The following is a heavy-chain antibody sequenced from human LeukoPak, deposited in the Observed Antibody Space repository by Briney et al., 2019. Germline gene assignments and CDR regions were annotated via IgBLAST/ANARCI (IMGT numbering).Heavy chain of an antibody. CDR3: AREFNYDILTGYSAYFDY. V-gene: IGHV4-34*01. D-gene: IGHD3-9*01. CDR2: INHSGST. J-gene: IGHJ4*02. CDR1: GGSFRGYY. Sequence: PSETLSLTCAVYGGSFRGYYWSWIRQPPGKGLEWIGEINHSGSTNYNPSLKSRVTISVDTSKNQFSLKLSSVTAADTAVYYCAREFNYDILTGYSAYFDYWGQGTLVTVSS.